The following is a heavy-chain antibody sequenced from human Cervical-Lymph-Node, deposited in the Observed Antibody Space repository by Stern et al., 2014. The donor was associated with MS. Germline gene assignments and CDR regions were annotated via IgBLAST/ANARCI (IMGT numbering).Heavy chain of an antibody. Sequence: VQLEESGAEAKAPGASMKVSCRASGYIFTDYYLHWVRQAPGQGLEWLGWINPNSGGTNYAQNFQVRVTMTRDTSISTAYMELRWLGYADTAVYYCARGSGTAYDLRGDYWGQGTLVTVSS. CDR1: GYIFTDYY. CDR3: ARGSGTAYDLRGDY. D-gene: IGHD3-3*01. CDR2: INPNSGGT. J-gene: IGHJ4*01. V-gene: IGHV1-2*02.